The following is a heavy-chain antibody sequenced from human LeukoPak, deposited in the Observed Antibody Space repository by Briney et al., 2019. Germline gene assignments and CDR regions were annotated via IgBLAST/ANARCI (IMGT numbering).Heavy chain of an antibody. CDR1: GGSISSSSYY. CDR2: IYCSGST. CDR3: ASQGYSYGQQGCFDY. V-gene: IGHV4-39*01. Sequence: SETLSLTCTVSGGSISSSSYYWGWIRQPPGKGLEWIGSIYCSGSTYYNPSPKSRVTISVDTSKNQFSLKLSSVTAADTAVYYCASQGYSYGQQGCFDYWGQGTLVTVSS. J-gene: IGHJ4*02. D-gene: IGHD5-18*01.